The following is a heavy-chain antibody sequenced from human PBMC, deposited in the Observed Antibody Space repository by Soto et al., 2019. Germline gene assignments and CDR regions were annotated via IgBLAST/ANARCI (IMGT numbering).Heavy chain of an antibody. J-gene: IGHJ6*03. CDR2: IIPILGIA. CDR1: GGTFSSYT. V-gene: IGHV1-69*04. D-gene: IGHD2-2*01. Sequence: ASVKVSCKASGGTFSSYTISWVRQAPGQGLEWMGRIIPILGIANYAQKFQGRVTITADKSTSTAYMELSSLRSEDTAMYYCARDYAVPAVIPNYMDVWGKGTTVTVSS. CDR3: ARDYAVPAVIPNYMDV.